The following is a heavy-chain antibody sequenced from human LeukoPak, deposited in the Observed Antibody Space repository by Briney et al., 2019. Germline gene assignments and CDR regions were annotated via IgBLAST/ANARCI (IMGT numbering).Heavy chain of an antibody. V-gene: IGHV3-48*03. J-gene: IGHJ4*02. CDR3: AREWYCSWGSCYAALFDF. CDR2: ISRSGTI. Sequence: GGSLRLSCAASGFTFSNYEMDWLRQAPGKGLEWVSHISRSGTIYYADSVKGRFTISRDNARNSLYLQMNNLRAEDTAVYYCAREWYCSWGSCYAALFDFWGQGTRVTVSS. CDR1: GFTFSNYE. D-gene: IGHD2-2*01.